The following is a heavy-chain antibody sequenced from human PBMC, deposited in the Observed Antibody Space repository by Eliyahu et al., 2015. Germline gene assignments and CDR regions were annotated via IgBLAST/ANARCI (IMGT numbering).Heavy chain of an antibody. CDR1: GFPFXXNN. V-gene: IGHV3-21*01. Sequence: EVQLVESGGGLVKPGGSLRLSCXASGFPFXXNNMNWVRQAPGKGLEWVSSISSGSSYINYADSVKGRFTISRDNAKNSLYLQMNSLRAEDTAVYYCAREPVTTINSSPLDYWGQGTLVTVSS. D-gene: IGHD4-17*01. CDR2: ISSGSSYI. J-gene: IGHJ4*02. CDR3: AREPVTTINSSPLDY.